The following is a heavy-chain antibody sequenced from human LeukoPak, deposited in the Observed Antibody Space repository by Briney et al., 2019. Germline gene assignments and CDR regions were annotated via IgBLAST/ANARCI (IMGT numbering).Heavy chain of an antibody. CDR2: INAGNGNT. Sequence: GASVKVSCKASGYTFTSYAMHWVRQAPGQRLEWMGRINAGNGNTKYSQKFQGRVTITRDTSASTAYMELSSLRSEDTAVYYCARRQLPREWLLLAGGFDYWGQGTLVTVSS. CDR1: GYTFTSYA. CDR3: ARRQLPREWLLLAGGFDY. V-gene: IGHV1-3*01. J-gene: IGHJ4*02. D-gene: IGHD3-22*01.